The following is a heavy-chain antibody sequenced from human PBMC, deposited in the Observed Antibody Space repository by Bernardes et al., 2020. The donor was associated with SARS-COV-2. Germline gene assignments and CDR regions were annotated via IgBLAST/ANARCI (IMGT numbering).Heavy chain of an antibody. CDR2: IIPIFGTA. V-gene: IGHV1-69*01. D-gene: IGHD1-26*01. Sequence: SLKDSCKASGGTFSSYAISWVRQAPGQGLEWMGGIIPIFGTATYAQKFQGRVTITADESTSTAYMELSSLRSEDTAVYYCASLATAAFDIWGQGTRVTVSS. J-gene: IGHJ3*02. CDR3: ASLATAAFDI. CDR1: GGTFSSYA.